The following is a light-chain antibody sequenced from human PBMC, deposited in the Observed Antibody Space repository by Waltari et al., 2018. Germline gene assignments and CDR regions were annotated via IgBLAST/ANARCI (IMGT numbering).Light chain of an antibody. CDR1: QSVSRT. Sequence: SCRASQSVSRTLAWYQQKPGQAPRLLIYDASSRATGIPDRFSGSGSGTDFSLTISRLEPEDFAVYYCQTYRTLPATFGQGTKVEIK. J-gene: IGKJ1*01. CDR3: QTYRTLPAT. CDR2: DAS. V-gene: IGKV3-20*01.